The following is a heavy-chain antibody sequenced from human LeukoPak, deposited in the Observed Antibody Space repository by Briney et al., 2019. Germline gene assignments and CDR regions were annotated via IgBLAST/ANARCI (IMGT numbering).Heavy chain of an antibody. CDR1: GGSISSYY. J-gene: IGHJ6*03. V-gene: IGHV4-59*01. CDR2: IYYSGST. Sequence: PSETLSLTCTVSGGSISSYYWSWIRQPPGKGLEWIGYIYYSGSTNYNPSLKSRVTISVDTSKNQFSLKLSSVTAADTAVYYCARGGYSYGYLTYYYYYMDVWGKGTTVTISS. D-gene: IGHD5-18*01. CDR3: ARGGYSYGYLTYYYYYMDV.